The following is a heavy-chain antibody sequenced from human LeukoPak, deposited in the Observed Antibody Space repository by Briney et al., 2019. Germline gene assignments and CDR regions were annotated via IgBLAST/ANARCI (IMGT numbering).Heavy chain of an antibody. CDR2: ISSCSSYI. CDR3: ARCLKRWLQDAFDI. J-gene: IGHJ3*02. Sequence: AGGSLRLSCAASGFTFSSYSMNWVRQAPGKGLEWVSSISSCSSYIYYADSVKGRFTISRDNAKNSLYLQMNSLRAEDTAVYYCARCLKRWLQDAFDIWGQGTMVTVSS. D-gene: IGHD5-24*01. CDR1: GFTFSSYS. V-gene: IGHV3-21*01.